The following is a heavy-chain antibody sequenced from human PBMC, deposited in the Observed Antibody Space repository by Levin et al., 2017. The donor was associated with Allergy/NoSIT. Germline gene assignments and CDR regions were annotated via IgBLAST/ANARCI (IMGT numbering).Heavy chain of an antibody. CDR1: GFTFSSYA. V-gene: IGHV3-23*01. CDR3: ARLDYYDSSGYSDY. D-gene: IGHD3-22*01. J-gene: IGHJ4*02. Sequence: GESLKISCAASGFTFSSYAMSWVRQAPGKGLEWVSAISGSGGSTYYADSVKGRFTISRDNSKNTLYLQMNSLRAEDTAVYYCARLDYYDSSGYSDYWGQGTLVTVSS. CDR2: ISGSGGST.